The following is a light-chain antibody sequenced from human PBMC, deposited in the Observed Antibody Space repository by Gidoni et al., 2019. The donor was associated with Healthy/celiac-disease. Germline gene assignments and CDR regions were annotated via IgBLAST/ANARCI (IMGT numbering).Light chain of an antibody. J-gene: IGKJ4*02. CDR1: QSVSSY. CDR3: QQRSNWAT. V-gene: IGKV3-11*01. Sequence: EIVLTQSPATLSLSPGGRATLSCRASQSVSSYLAWYQQKPGQAPRLLIYDASNRATGIPARFSGSGSGTDFTLTISSLEPEDFAVYYCQQRSNWATFGGGTKVEIK. CDR2: DAS.